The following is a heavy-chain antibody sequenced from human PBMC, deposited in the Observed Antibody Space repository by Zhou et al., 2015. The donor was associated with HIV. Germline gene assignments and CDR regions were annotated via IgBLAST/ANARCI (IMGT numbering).Heavy chain of an antibody. Sequence: QVQLVQSGAEVKKPGSSVKVSCKSSGGTFNTYELSWVRQAPGQGFEWMGWINADNGKTNYAQKFQGRVTLTTDRSTRTAYMELRSLRSDDAAMYYCARDDIGGYHSFNYWGQGTLVSVSS. V-gene: IGHV1-18*01. J-gene: IGHJ4*02. CDR2: INADNGKT. D-gene: IGHD3-22*01. CDR3: ARDDIGGYHSFNY. CDR1: GGTFNTYE.